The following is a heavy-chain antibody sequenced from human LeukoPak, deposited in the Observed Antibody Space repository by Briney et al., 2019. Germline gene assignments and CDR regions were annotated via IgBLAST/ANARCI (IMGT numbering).Heavy chain of an antibody. CDR2: LGKAGDT. Sequence: GGSLRLSCTASGFTFSNYDMHWVRQVPGEGLEWGSGLGKAGDTHYPGSVKGRFTISRKNGRNSLYLQMNSLRAGDTAVYYCARHPRGHGLDVWGQGTSVTVSS. V-gene: IGHV3-13*01. CDR1: GFTFSNYD. CDR3: ARHPRGHGLDV. J-gene: IGHJ6*02.